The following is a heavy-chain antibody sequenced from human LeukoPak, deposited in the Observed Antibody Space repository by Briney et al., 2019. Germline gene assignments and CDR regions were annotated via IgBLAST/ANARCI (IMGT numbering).Heavy chain of an antibody. CDR3: AKSLDY. Sequence: GRSLRLSCAASGFTFSNYGMHWVRQAPGKGLEWVALIWHDGSQKNYADSVKGRFTISRDNAKNSLYLQMDSLRVEDTGKYYCAKSLDYWGQGTLVTVSS. J-gene: IGHJ4*02. CDR2: IWHDGSQK. CDR1: GFTFSNYG. V-gene: IGHV3-33*03.